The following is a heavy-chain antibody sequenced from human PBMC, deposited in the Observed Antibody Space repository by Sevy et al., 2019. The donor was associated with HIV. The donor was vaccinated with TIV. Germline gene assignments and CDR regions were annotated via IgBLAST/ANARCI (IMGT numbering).Heavy chain of an antibody. CDR3: ARDSPINYYDSSGYYAPFDY. V-gene: IGHV3-33*01. D-gene: IGHD3-22*01. J-gene: IGHJ4*02. CDR2: IWYDGSNK. Sequence: GGSLILSCAASGFTFSSYGMHGVRQAPGKGLEWVAVIWYDGSNKYYADSVKGRFTISRDNSKNTLYLQMNSLRAEDTAVYYCARDSPINYYDSSGYYAPFDYWGQGTLVTVSS. CDR1: GFTFSSYG.